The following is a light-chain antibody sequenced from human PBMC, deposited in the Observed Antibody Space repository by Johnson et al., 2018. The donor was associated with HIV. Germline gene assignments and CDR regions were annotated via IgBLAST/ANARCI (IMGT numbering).Light chain of an antibody. V-gene: IGLV1-51*01. J-gene: IGLJ1*01. CDR3: GTWDTILQTFV. CDR1: SSNIGNNY. CDR2: DNN. Sequence: QSFLTQPPSVSAAPGQKVTISCSGSSSNIGNNYVSWYQQLPGTAPKLLIYDNNKRPSGIPDRFSGSKSGTSATLGITGLQTGDEADYYCGTWDTILQTFVFGTGTEVSVL.